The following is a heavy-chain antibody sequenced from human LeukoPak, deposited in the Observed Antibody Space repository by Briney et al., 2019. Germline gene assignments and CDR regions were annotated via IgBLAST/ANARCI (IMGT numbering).Heavy chain of an antibody. J-gene: IGHJ5*02. V-gene: IGHV1-18*01. CDR3: ARDRHYDFWSGYPNWFDP. Sequence: ASVKASCEASGYTFTSYGISWVRQAPGQGLEWMGWISAYNGNTNYAQKLQGRVTMTTDTSTSTAYMELRSLRSDDTAVYYCARDRHYDFWSGYPNWFDPWGQGTLVTVSS. D-gene: IGHD3-3*01. CDR1: GYTFTSYG. CDR2: ISAYNGNT.